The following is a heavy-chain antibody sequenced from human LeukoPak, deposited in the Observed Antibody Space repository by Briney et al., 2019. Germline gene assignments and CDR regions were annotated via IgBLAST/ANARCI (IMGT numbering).Heavy chain of an antibody. Sequence: ASVKVSCKASGGTFSSYAISWVRQAPGQGLEWMGGIIPIFGTANYAQKFQGRVTITTDESTSTAYMELSSLRSEDTAVYYCARGNDFWSGQSYYMDVWGKGTTVTVSS. CDR2: IIPIFGTA. CDR1: GGTFSSYA. V-gene: IGHV1-69*05. J-gene: IGHJ6*03. D-gene: IGHD3-3*01. CDR3: ARGNDFWSGQSYYMDV.